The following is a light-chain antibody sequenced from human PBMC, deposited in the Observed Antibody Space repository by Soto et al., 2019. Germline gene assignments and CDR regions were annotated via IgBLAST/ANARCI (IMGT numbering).Light chain of an antibody. Sequence: QSVLTQPASASGSPGQSIAISCTGTTSDVGGYNYVSWYQQHPGKVHKLLIHEVSNRPSGVSNRFSGSKSGITASLTISGLQAEDEADYYCLSKTSTISYVFGTGTKVTVL. CDR1: TSDVGGYNY. CDR2: EVS. J-gene: IGLJ1*01. V-gene: IGLV2-14*01. CDR3: LSKTSTISYV.